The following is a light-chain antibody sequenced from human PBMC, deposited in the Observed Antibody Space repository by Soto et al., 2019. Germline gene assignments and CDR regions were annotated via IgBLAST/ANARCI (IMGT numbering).Light chain of an antibody. CDR1: QAISNY. CDR2: DAS. V-gene: IGKV1-27*01. CDR3: QNYNSAPNT. J-gene: IGKJ2*01. Sequence: DIRMTQSPSSLSASVGDRVTITCRASQAISNYLAWYQQKPGQVPKLLMYDASTLQSGVQSRFRGSGSGTVFTLTISSLQPEDVATYYCQNYNSAPNTFGQGTRLEIK.